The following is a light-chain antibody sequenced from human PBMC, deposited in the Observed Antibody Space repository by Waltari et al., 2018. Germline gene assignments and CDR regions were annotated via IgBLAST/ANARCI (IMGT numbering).Light chain of an antibody. CDR3: QQYDGSVVT. V-gene: IGKV3-20*01. CDR1: QYITCSW. Sequence: EIVLTQSPGTLSLSPGERVTLYCRASQYITCSWMTWYHPKPAQAPRPLIHAASTRAPGVPDRFSGSGSGTYFTLTISRLEPEDSAIYYCQQYDGSVVTFGGGTKVEIK. J-gene: IGKJ4*01. CDR2: AAS.